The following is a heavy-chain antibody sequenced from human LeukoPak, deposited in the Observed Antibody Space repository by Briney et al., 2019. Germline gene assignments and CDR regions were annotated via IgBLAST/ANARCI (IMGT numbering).Heavy chain of an antibody. CDR1: GYTFTSYD. CDR3: ARGSPPRRNYDSRGYYSYYFDY. V-gene: IGHV1-18*01. D-gene: IGHD3-22*01. Sequence: ASVKVSCKASGYTFTSYDISWVRQAPGQGLEWVGWISAYNGNTHYAQKLQGRVTMTTDTSTSTVYMELRSLRSDDTAVYYCARGSPPRRNYDSRGYYSYYFDYWGQGTLVTVSS. CDR2: ISAYNGNT. J-gene: IGHJ4*02.